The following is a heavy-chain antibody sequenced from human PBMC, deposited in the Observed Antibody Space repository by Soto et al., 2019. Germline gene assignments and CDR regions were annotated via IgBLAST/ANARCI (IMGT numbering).Heavy chain of an antibody. J-gene: IGHJ5*01. CDR3: AISRGFGENFFDP. D-gene: IGHD3-10*01. CDR1: GASISSGRYY. CDR2: IYYTGNT. Sequence: QVQLQESGPGLVKPSQTLSLTCTVSGASISSGRYYWNWIRQRPGKGLEWLGYIYYTGNTYYNPSLQSRFSMSLDTSKNHFSLNLRSVTAADTAVYYCAISRGFGENFFDPWGQGTLVTVSS. V-gene: IGHV4-31*03.